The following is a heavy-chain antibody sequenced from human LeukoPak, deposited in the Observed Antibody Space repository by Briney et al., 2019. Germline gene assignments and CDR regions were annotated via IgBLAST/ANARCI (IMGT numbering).Heavy chain of an antibody. CDR1: GFTFSSYA. Sequence: PGGSLRLSCAASGFTFSSYAMHWVRQAPGKGLEWVAVISYDGSNKYYADSVKGRFTISRDNSKNTLYLQMNSLRAEDTAVYYCAIDLDAILTGYLDYWGQGTLVTVSS. CDR3: AIDLDAILTGYLDY. V-gene: IGHV3-30*04. CDR2: ISYDGSNK. J-gene: IGHJ4*02. D-gene: IGHD3-9*01.